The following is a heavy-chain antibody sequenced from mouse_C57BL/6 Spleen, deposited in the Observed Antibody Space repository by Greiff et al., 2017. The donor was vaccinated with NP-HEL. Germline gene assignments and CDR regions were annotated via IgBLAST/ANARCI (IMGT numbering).Heavy chain of an antibody. Sequence: QVQLQQSGPELVKPGASVQISCKASGYAFSSSWMNWVKPRPGKGLEWIGRIYPGDGDPTYNGKFKGKATLTADKSSSPAPMQLSSLTSEDSAVFFGAREGDYDNYYEGYYAMDYWGKGTSVTVSS. CDR2: IYPGDGDP. V-gene: IGHV1-82*01. CDR3: AREGDYDNYYEGYYAMDY. D-gene: IGHD2-1*01. CDR1: GYAFSSSW. J-gene: IGHJ4*01.